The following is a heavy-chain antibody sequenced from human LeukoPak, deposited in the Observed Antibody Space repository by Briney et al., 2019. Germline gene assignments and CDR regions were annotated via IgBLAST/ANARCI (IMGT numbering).Heavy chain of an antibody. Sequence: PSETLSLTCTVFGVSISSYYWSWIRQPAGKGLQWIGRIYTSGSTNYSPSLRSRVTMSVDTSKNQFSLKLNSVTAADTAVYFCARGPDWPIDSWGQGTLVTVSS. D-gene: IGHD3-9*01. V-gene: IGHV4-4*07. CDR3: ARGPDWPIDS. CDR2: IYTSGST. J-gene: IGHJ4*02. CDR1: GVSISSYY.